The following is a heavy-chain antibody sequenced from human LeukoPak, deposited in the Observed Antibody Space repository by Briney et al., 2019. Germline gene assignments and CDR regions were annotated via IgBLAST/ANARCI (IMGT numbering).Heavy chain of an antibody. CDR3: ATDAPLRYFDWLLPTVGY. CDR1: GGTFSSYA. Sequence: SVKVSCKASGGTFSSYAISWVRQAPGQGLERMGGIIPIFGTANYAQKFQGRVTITADKSTSTAYMELSSLRSEDTAVYYCATDAPLRYFDWLLPTVGYWGQGTLVTVSS. CDR2: IIPIFGTA. V-gene: IGHV1-69*06. J-gene: IGHJ4*02. D-gene: IGHD3-9*01.